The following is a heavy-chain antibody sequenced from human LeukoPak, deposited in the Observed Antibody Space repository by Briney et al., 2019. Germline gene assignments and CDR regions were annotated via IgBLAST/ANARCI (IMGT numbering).Heavy chain of an antibody. CDR1: GFTFSSYA. CDR2: ISGSGGST. V-gene: IGHV3-23*01. CDR3: ARDAGVSWIQLWSYYYGMDV. D-gene: IGHD5-18*01. J-gene: IGHJ6*02. Sequence: GGSLRLSRAASGFTFSSYAMSWVRQAPGKGLEWVSAISGSGGSTYYADSVKGRFTISRDNSKNTLYLQMNSLGAEDTAVYYCARDAGVSWIQLWSYYYGMDVWGQGTTVTVSS.